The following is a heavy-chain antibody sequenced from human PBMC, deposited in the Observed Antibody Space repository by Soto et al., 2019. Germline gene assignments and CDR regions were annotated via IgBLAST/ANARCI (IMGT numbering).Heavy chain of an antibody. V-gene: IGHV1-69*01. J-gene: IGHJ3*02. CDR1: GGTFSSYA. CDR2: IIPIFGTA. D-gene: IGHD2-21*02. Sequence: QVQLVQSGAEVKKPGSSVKVSCKASGGTFSSYAISWVRQAPGQGLEWMGGIIPIFGTANYAQKFKGRVTITADESTYTGYLELSSLRSEDTAVYYCARAPKVVTPHDAFDIWGQGTMVTVSS. CDR3: ARAPKVVTPHDAFDI.